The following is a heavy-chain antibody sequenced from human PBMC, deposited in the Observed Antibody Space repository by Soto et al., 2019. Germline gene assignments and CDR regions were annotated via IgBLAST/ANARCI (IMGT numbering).Heavy chain of an antibody. V-gene: IGHV4-31*02. CDR2: IFNSGTT. J-gene: IGHJ4*02. CDR1: GASTLSHYH. D-gene: IGHD1-1*01. Sequence: QVQLQESGPGLVKPSQTLSLTCSVSGASTLSHYHWTWILQPPGKGLEWMGYIFNSGTTFYNPSPTSRISISMDTAGNNSSLELRSVTAADTAVYYCALGMGPTTGLAYLDEGTLGTVAS. CDR3: ALGMGPTTGLAY.